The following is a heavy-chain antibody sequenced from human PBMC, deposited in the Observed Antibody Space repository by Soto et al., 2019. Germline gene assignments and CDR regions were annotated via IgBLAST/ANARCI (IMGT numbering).Heavy chain of an antibody. CDR1: GFTFSSYG. J-gene: IGHJ4*02. CDR2: IWYDGSNK. CDR3: ARVLVGARSEY. V-gene: IGHV3-33*01. D-gene: IGHD1-26*01. Sequence: PGGSLRLSCAASGFTFSSYGMHWVRQAPGKGLEWVAVIWYDGSNKYYVDSVKGRFTISRDNSKNTLYLQMNSLRAEDTAVYYCARVLVGARSEYWGQRTLVSV.